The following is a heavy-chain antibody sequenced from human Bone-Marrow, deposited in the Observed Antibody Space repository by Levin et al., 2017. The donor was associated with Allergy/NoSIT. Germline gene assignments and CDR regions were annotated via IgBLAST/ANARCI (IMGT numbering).Heavy chain of an antibody. CDR1: GFTFSDYA. Sequence: GGSLRLSCAASGFTFSDYAMSWVRQAPGKGLEWVSGISGPGGSSYYADSVEGRFTISRDNSKNTLYLQMHSLRVEDTARYYCAKDPTVTPVDYFDSWGQGTLVNVSS. V-gene: IGHV3-23*01. J-gene: IGHJ4*02. CDR2: ISGPGGSS. D-gene: IGHD4-11*01. CDR3: AKDPTVTPVDYFDS.